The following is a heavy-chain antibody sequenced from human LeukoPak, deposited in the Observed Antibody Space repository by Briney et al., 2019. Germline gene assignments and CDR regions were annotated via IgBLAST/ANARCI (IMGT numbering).Heavy chain of an antibody. CDR3: ARDRGSGWHTFDY. D-gene: IGHD6-19*01. CDR2: ISSSTSYM. CDR1: GFTFSSYY. Sequence: SGGSLRLSCAASGFTFSSYYISWVRQAPGKGLEWVSSISSSTSYMFYADSVRGRFTISRDNAKNSLYLQMNSLRAEDTAVYYCARDRGSGWHTFDYWGQGTLVTVSS. V-gene: IGHV3-21*01. J-gene: IGHJ4*02.